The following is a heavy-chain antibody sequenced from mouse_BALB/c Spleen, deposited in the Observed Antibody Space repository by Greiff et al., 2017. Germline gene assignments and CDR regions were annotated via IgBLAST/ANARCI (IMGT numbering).Heavy chain of an antibody. CDR3: ARGPSYYGSSAYAMDY. CDR2: ISSGSSTI. V-gene: IGHV5-17*02. D-gene: IGHD1-1*01. CDR1: GFTFSSFG. Sequence: EVQGVESGGGLVQPGGSRKLSCAASGFTFSSFGMHWVRQAPEKGLEWVAYISSGSSTIYYADTVKGRFTISRDNPKNTLFLQMTSLRSEDTAMYYCARGPSYYGSSAYAMDYWGQGTSVTVSS. J-gene: IGHJ4*01.